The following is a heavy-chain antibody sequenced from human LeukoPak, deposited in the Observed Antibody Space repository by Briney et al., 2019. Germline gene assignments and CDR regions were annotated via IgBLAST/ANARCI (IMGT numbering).Heavy chain of an antibody. CDR3: AKRGVVIRVILVGFHKEAYYFDS. D-gene: IGHD3-22*01. V-gene: IGHV3-23*01. J-gene: IGHJ4*02. CDR1: GITLSNYG. Sequence: PGGSLRLSCAVSGITLSNYGMSWVRQAPRKGLEWVAGISGSGGGTYYADSVKGRFTISRDNPKNTLYLQMNSLRAEDTAVYFCAKRGVVIRVILVGFHKEAYYFDSWGQGALVTVSS. CDR2: ISGSGGGT.